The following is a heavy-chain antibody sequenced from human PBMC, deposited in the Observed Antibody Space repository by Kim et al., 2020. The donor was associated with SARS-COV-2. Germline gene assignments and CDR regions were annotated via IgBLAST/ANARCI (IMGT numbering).Heavy chain of an antibody. J-gene: IGHJ4*02. CDR2: INAGNGNT. V-gene: IGHV1-3*01. D-gene: IGHD6-13*01. Sequence: ASVKVSCKASGYTFTSYAMHWVRQAPGQRLEWMGWINAGNGNTKYSQKFQGRVTITRDTSASTAYMELSSLRSEDTAMYYCARGHSSSWYSVNFWGQGTRVTVSS. CDR3: ARGHSSSWYSVNF. CDR1: GYTFTSYA.